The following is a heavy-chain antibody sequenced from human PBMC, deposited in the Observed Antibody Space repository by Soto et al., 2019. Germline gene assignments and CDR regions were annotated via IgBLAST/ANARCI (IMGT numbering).Heavy chain of an antibody. CDR2: IYYSGST. CDR3: ERQYYLMIVVVQKWLET. D-gene: IGHD3-22*01. V-gene: IGHV4-39*01. Sequence: PSATXSLTCTFSVFSIIISSYYLCWIRQPPGKRLDWIGSIYYSGSTYYNPSLKSRVTISLDTSKNQFSLKLRSVTAADTAVYYCERQYYLMIVVVQKWLETWGQGTLV. J-gene: IGHJ5*02. CDR1: VFSIIISSYY.